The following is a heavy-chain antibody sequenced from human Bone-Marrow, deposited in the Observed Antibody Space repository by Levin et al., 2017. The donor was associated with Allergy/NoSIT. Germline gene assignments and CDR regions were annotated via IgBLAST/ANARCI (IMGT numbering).Heavy chain of an antibody. CDR3: ARMVLQVYCSGGSCYDRRFDY. CDR2: INPNSGGT. CDR1: GYTFTGYY. Sequence: ASVKVSCKASGYTFTGYYMHWVRQAPGQGLEWMGWINPNSGGTNYAQKFQGRVTMTRDTSISTAYMELGRLRSDDTAVYYCARMVLQVYCSGGSCYDRRFDYWGQGTLVTVSS. D-gene: IGHD2-15*01. J-gene: IGHJ4*02. V-gene: IGHV1-2*02.